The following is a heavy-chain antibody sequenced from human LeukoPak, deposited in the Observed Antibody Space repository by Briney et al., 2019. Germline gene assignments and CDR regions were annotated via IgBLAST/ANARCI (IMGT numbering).Heavy chain of an antibody. CDR3: ARGAHSSGYPFFDY. V-gene: IGHV4-59*01. CDR2: IYYSGST. Sequence: SETLSLTCTVSGGSISSYYWSWIRQPPGKGLEWIGYIYYSGSTNYNPSLKSRVTISVDTSKNQFSLKLSSVTAADTAVYYCARGAHSSGYPFFDYWGQGTLVTVSS. CDR1: GGSISSYY. J-gene: IGHJ4*02. D-gene: IGHD6-19*01.